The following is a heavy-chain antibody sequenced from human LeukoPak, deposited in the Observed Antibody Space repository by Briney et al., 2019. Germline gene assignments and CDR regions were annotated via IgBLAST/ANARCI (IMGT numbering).Heavy chain of an antibody. J-gene: IGHJ3*02. CDR3: ARTEGFCGGDCYAFDI. CDR1: GGSISSYY. Sequence: SETLSLTCTVSGGSISSYYWSWIRQPAGKGLEWIGYIYYSGSTNYNPSLKSRVTISVDTSKNQFSLKLSSVTAADTAVYYCARTEGFCGGDCYAFDIWGRGTMVTVSS. V-gene: IGHV4-59*01. CDR2: IYYSGST. D-gene: IGHD2-21*02.